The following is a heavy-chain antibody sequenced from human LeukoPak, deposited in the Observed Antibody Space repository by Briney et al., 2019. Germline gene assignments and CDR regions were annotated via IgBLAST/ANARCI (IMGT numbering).Heavy chain of an antibody. CDR2: ISYDGSNK. J-gene: IGHJ6*03. D-gene: IGHD3-10*01. CDR3: AKDGSGSYLYYYYMDV. V-gene: IGHV3-30*18. CDR1: GFTFSSYG. Sequence: PGGSLRLSCAAPGFTFSSYGMHWVRQAPGKGLEWVAVISYDGSNKYYADSVKGRFTISRDNSKNTLYLQMNSLRAEDTAVYYCAKDGSGSYLYYYYMDVWGKGTTVTVSS.